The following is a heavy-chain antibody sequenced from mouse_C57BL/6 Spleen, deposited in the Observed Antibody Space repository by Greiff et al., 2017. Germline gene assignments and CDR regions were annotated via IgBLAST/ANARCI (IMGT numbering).Heavy chain of an antibody. V-gene: IGHV1-85*01. J-gene: IGHJ3*01. CDR2: IYPRDGST. Sequence: QVHVKQSGPELVKPGASVKLSCTASGYTFPSYDINWVKQRPGPGLEWIGWIYPRDGSTKYNEKFKGKATLTVDTSSSTAYMELHSLTSEDSAVYFCARGGETFAYWGQGTLVTVSA. CDR3: ARGGETFAY. CDR1: GYTFPSYD.